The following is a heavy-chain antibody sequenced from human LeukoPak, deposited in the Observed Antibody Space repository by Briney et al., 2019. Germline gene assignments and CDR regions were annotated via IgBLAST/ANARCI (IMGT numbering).Heavy chain of an antibody. CDR1: GGSISSGSYY. V-gene: IGHV4-61*02. J-gene: IGHJ4*02. CDR3: ARDPLGYCSSTSCYFMGGFDY. Sequence: SQTLSLTCTGSGGSISSGSYYWSWIRQPAGKGLEWIGRIYTSGSTNYNPSLKRRVTISVDTSKNQFSLKLSSVTAADTAVYYCARDPLGYCSSTSCYFMGGFDYWGQGTLVTVSS. CDR2: IYTSGST. D-gene: IGHD2-2*01.